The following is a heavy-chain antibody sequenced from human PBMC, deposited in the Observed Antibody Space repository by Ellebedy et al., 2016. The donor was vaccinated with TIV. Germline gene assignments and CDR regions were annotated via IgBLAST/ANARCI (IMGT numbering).Heavy chain of an antibody. CDR1: GYTFSNYG. Sequence: GESLKISXAASGYTFSNYGMHWVRQTPGKGLEWVAVIWYDGSNKYYGDSMKGRFTISRDNSKNTLYPQMNSLRAEDTAVYYCARAADDLWTGNYYYYYGMDVWGQGTMVTVSS. CDR2: IWYDGSNK. D-gene: IGHD3/OR15-3a*01. V-gene: IGHV3-33*01. J-gene: IGHJ6*02. CDR3: ARAADDLWTGNYYYYYGMDV.